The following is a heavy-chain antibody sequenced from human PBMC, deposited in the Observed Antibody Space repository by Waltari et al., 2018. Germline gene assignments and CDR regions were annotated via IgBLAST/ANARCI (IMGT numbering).Heavy chain of an antibody. CDR1: GDSMNYW. V-gene: IGHV4-4*02. J-gene: IGHJ4*02. Sequence: QLQLQESGPGLVKPSGTQSLICAVSGDSMNYWWSWVRQPPGKGLEWIGQVLGSGRTNYNPSFASRVTISLDTSTHQFALKMTSATAADTALYYCARDRGRGLYLDTWGQGILVTVS. D-gene: IGHD2-15*01. CDR2: VLGSGRT. CDR3: ARDRGRGLYLDT.